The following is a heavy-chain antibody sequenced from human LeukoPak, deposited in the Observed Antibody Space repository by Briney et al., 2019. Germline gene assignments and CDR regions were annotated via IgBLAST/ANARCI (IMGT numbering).Heavy chain of an antibody. J-gene: IGHJ3*02. CDR3: ARKNDAFDM. CDR2: INSDGSST. CDR1: GFTFSTYW. V-gene: IGHV3-74*01. Sequence: GVSLRLSCAASGFTFSTYWMHWVRQAPGKGLVWVSRINSDGSSTSYADSVKGRFTISRDNAKNTLYLQMNSLRAGDTAVYYCARKNDAFDMWGQGTMVTVSS.